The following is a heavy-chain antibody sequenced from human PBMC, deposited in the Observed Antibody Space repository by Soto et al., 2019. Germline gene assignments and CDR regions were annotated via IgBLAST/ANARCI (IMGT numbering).Heavy chain of an antibody. CDR3: ARVSLGYCSCGSCYNWFDP. D-gene: IGHD2-15*01. CDR2: IIPILGIA. CDR1: GGTFSSYT. J-gene: IGHJ5*02. Sequence: QVQLVQSGAEVKKPGSSVKVSCKASGGTFSSYTISWVRQAPGQGLEWMGRIIPILGIANYAQKFQGRVTITADKSTSTAYMGLSSVRSEDTAVYYCARVSLGYCSCGSCYNWFDPWGQGTLVTVSS. V-gene: IGHV1-69*02.